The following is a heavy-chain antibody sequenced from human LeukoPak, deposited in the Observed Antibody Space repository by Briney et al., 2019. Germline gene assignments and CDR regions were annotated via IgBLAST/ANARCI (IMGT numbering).Heavy chain of an antibody. V-gene: IGHV4-34*01. Sequence: SETLSLTCGVYGGSFSGYDWSWIRQPPGKGLEWIGEINHSGSNNYNPSLKSRVTISVDTSKNQFSLKLSSVTAADTAVYYCAREGGPYRPLDYSGQGTLVTVAS. J-gene: IGHJ4*02. CDR2: INHSGSN. CDR3: AREGGPYRPLDY. CDR1: GGSFSGYD.